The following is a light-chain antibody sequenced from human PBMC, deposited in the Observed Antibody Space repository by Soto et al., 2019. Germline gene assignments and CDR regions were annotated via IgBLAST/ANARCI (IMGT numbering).Light chain of an antibody. CDR2: VAS. V-gene: IGKV3-20*01. Sequence: ENVLTQTPDTLSLSLGETATLSCRASQIVAYSDLAWYQQKPGQAPRLLISVASSRAIGIPDRFSGSGSGTDFTLTISKLAPEDSAMYYCHQYSSSPLTFGQGTKVEI. CDR1: QIVAYSD. CDR3: HQYSSSPLT. J-gene: IGKJ1*01.